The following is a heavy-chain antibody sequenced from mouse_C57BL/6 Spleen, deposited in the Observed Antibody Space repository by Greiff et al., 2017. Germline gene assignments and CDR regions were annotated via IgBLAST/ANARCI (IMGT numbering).Heavy chain of an antibody. J-gene: IGHJ1*03. V-gene: IGHV5-17*01. D-gene: IGHD1-1*01. CDR3: ARREGSSSGYFDV. CDR2: ISSGSSTI. Sequence: DVKLVESGGGLVKPGGSLKLSCAASGFTFSDYGMHWVRQAPEKGLEWVAYISSGSSTIYYADTVKGRFTISRDNAKNTLFLQMTSLRSEDTAMYYCARREGSSSGYFDVWGTGTTVTVSS. CDR1: GFTFSDYG.